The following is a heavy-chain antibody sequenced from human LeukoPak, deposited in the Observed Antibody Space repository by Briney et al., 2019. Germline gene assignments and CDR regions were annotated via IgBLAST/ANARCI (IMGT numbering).Heavy chain of an antibody. J-gene: IGHJ5*02. Sequence: SVKVSCTASGGTLSSYAISWVRQAPGQGLEWMGGIIPIFGTANYAQKFQGRVTITADESTTTAYMELSSLRSEATAVYYFSRGTAYRQQLVRWFDPCGQGTLVTVSS. V-gene: IGHV1-69*13. CDR3: SRGTAYRQQLVRWFDP. CDR1: GGTLSSYA. CDR2: IIPIFGTA. D-gene: IGHD6-13*01.